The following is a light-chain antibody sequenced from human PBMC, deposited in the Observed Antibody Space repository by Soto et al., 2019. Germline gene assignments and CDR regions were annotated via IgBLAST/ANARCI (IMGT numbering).Light chain of an antibody. V-gene: IGKV3-20*01. CDR2: GAS. CDR1: QSVSSSY. Sequence: EIVLTQSPGTLSLSPGERATLSCRASQSVSSSYLAWYQQKPGQAPRLLIYGASSRATGIPDRFSGSGSGTDFTLTISRLEPEDFAVYYCQQYVSSPRCIFGPGTKVDIK. J-gene: IGKJ3*01. CDR3: QQYVSSPRCI.